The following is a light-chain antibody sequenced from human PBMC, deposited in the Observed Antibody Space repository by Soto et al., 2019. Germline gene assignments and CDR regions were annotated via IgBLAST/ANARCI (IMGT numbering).Light chain of an antibody. J-gene: IGLJ1*01. CDR1: SSNIGSNY. CDR2: RNN. Sequence: QTVVTQPPSASGTPGQRVTISCSGSSSNIGSNYVYWYQQLPGTAPKLLIYRNNQRPSGVPDRFSGSKSGTSASLAISGLRSEDEADYYCAAWDDSPYVFGTGTKLTVL. CDR3: AAWDDSPYV. V-gene: IGLV1-47*01.